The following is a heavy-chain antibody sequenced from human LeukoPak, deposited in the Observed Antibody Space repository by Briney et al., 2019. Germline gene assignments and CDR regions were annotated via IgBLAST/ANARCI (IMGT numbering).Heavy chain of an antibody. CDR3: AIVAGNAFDI. V-gene: IGHV4-59*01. D-gene: IGHD6-19*01. CDR1: GDTISSYY. J-gene: IGHJ3*02. Sequence: SETLSLTCTVSGDTISSYYWSWIRQPPGKGLEWIGYIYYSGSTNYNPSLKSRVTISVDTSKNQFSLKLSSVTAADTAVYYCAIVAGNAFDIWGRGTMVTVSS. CDR2: IYYSGST.